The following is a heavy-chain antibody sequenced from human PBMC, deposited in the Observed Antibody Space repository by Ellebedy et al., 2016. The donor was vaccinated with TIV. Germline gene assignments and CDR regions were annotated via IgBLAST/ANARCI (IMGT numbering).Heavy chain of an antibody. Sequence: SETLSLTXTVSGGSISSSSYYWGWICQPPGKGLEWIGSIYYSWSTYYNPSLKSRVTISVDTSKNKFSLKLSSVTAADTAVYYCARDEGIAVAGFDYWGQGTLVTVSS. CDR3: ARDEGIAVAGFDY. CDR2: IYYSWST. V-gene: IGHV4-39*07. D-gene: IGHD6-19*01. J-gene: IGHJ4*02. CDR1: GGSISSSSYY.